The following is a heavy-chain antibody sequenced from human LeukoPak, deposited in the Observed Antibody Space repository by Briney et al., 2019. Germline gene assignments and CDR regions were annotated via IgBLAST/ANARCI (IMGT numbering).Heavy chain of an antibody. CDR3: ASVYKHGMDV. V-gene: IGHV1-46*01. CDR2: LNPSGGSS. Sequence: ASVKVSCKASGYTVTSYYMHWVRQAPGQGLEWMAILNPSGGSSNYAQKFQGRATMTRATSTGTVYMELSSLRSEDTAVYYCASVYKHGMDVWGQGTTVIVSS. J-gene: IGHJ6*02. D-gene: IGHD5-24*01. CDR1: GYTVTSYY.